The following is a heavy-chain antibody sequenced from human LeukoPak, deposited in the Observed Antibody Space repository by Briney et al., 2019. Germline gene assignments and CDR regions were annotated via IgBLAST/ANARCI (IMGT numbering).Heavy chain of an antibody. V-gene: IGHV3-30*02. J-gene: IGHJ3*02. CDR2: IRYDGTNR. Sequence: GGSLRLSCAASGFTFSSYVMHWVRQAPGKGLEWVAFIRYDGTNRYYADSVKGRFTISRDNSKNTLYLQMNSLRAEDTAVYYCAKSTIVGATVDAFDIWGQGTMLTVSS. CDR3: AKSTIVGATVDAFDI. CDR1: GFTFSSYV. D-gene: IGHD1-26*01.